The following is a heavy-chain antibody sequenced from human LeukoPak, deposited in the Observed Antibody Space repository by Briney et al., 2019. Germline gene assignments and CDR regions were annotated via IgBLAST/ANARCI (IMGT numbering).Heavy chain of an antibody. Sequence: GWSLTLACAASGFTFSSYCMSWVRQAPGEGLEWVSAISGSVGSTYYADSGEGLFTISRDNSKNTLYLKMNSLRAEDTAVYYCAKDSEYSSSFSDYWGQGTLVTVSS. V-gene: IGHV3-23*01. CDR2: ISGSVGST. D-gene: IGHD6-6*01. CDR1: GFTFSSYC. CDR3: AKDSEYSSSFSDY. J-gene: IGHJ4*02.